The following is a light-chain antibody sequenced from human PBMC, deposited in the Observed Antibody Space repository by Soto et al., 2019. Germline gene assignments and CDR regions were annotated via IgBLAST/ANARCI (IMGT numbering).Light chain of an antibody. Sequence: DIQMTQSPSSLSASVGDRVTITCQASQDINTYLNWYQQKPGKAPNLLIYDASKLETGVPSRFSGGGSGTDFTFTVTSLQPEDIATYYCQQYNGYSWAFGQGTKVEIK. J-gene: IGKJ1*01. CDR2: DAS. V-gene: IGKV1-33*01. CDR1: QDINTY. CDR3: QQYNGYSWA.